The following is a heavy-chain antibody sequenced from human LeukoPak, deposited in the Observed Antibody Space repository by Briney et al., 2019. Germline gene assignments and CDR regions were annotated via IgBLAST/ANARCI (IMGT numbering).Heavy chain of an antibody. D-gene: IGHD2-15*01. J-gene: IGHJ6*02. CDR3: AKGALDIVVVVAATPAGGMDV. Sequence: GGSLRLSCAASGFTFSSYWINWVRQAPGKGLEWVANINQDGSEKYYVDSVKGRFTISRDNAKNSLYLQMNSLRAEDTAVYYCAKGALDIVVVVAATPAGGMDVWGQGTTVTVSS. V-gene: IGHV3-7*01. CDR2: INQDGSEK. CDR1: GFTFSSYW.